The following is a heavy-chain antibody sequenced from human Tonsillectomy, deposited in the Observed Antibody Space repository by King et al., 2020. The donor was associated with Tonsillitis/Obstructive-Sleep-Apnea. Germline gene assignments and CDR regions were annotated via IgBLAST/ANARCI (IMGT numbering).Heavy chain of an antibody. Sequence: VQLVESGGGLIQPGGSLRLSCAASGFTVSSNYMSWVRQAPGKGLEWVSVIYSGGSTYYADSVKGRFTISRDNSKNTLYLQMNSLRAEDTAVYYCARVSEHDYYYYYYMDVWGKGTTVTVSS. CDR1: GFTVSSNY. V-gene: IGHV3-53*01. CDR2: IYSGGST. CDR3: ARVSEHDYYYYYYMDV. J-gene: IGHJ6*03.